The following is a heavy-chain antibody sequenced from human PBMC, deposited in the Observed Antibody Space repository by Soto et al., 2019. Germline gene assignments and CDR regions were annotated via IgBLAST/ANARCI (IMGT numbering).Heavy chain of an antibody. J-gene: IGHJ4*02. CDR1: GGTFSSYA. V-gene: IGHV1-69*13. CDR2: IIPIFGTA. Sequence: ASVKVSCKASGGTFSSYAISCVRQAPGQGLEWMGGIIPIFGTANYAQKFQGRVTITADESTSTAYMELSSLRSEDTAVYYCARVTTVGASSFLDYWGQGTLVTVSS. CDR3: ARVTTVGASSFLDY. D-gene: IGHD1-26*01.